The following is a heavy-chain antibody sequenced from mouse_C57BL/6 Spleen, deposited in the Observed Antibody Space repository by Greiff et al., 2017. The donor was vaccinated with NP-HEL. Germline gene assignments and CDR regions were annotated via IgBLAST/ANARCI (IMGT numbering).Heavy chain of an antibody. J-gene: IGHJ2*01. CDR3: ARDGDYSSYYFDY. D-gene: IGHD1-1*01. CDR1: GFTFSSYA. V-gene: IGHV5-4*01. CDR2: ISDGGSYT. Sequence: EVKLMESGGGLVKPGGSLKLSCAASGFTFSSYAMSWVRQTPEKRLEWVATISDGGSYTYYPDNVKGRFTISRDNAKNNLYLQMSHLKSEDTAMYYCARDGDYSSYYFDYWGQGTTLTVSS.